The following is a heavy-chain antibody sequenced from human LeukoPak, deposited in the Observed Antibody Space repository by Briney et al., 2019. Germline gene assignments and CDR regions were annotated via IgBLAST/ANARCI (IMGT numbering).Heavy chain of an antibody. CDR3: ARLHYYGSGSYLWEIPYGMDV. Sequence: SVKVSCKASGGTFSSYAISWVRQAPGQGLEWMGRIMPILGIANYAQTCQGRVTITADKSTSTAYMELSSLRSEDTAVYYCARLHYYGSGSYLWEIPYGMDVWGQGTTVTVSS. CDR2: IMPILGIA. V-gene: IGHV1-69*04. J-gene: IGHJ6*02. D-gene: IGHD3-10*01. CDR1: GGTFSSYA.